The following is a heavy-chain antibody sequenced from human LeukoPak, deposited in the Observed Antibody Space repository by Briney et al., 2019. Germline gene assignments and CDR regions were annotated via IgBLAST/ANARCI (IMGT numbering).Heavy chain of an antibody. CDR3: ARDQQWLRAEYFQH. V-gene: IGHV3-11*01. CDR2: ISSSGSTI. CDR1: GFTFSDYY. J-gene: IGHJ1*01. D-gene: IGHD6-19*01. Sequence: GGSLRLSCVASGFTFSDYYMSWIRQAPGKGLEWVSYISSSGSTIYYADSVKGRFTISRDNAKNSLYLQMNSLRAEDTAVYYCARDQQWLRAEYFQHWGQGTLVTVSS.